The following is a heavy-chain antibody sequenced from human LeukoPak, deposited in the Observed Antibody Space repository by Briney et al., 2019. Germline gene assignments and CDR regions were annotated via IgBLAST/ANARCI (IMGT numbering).Heavy chain of an antibody. V-gene: IGHV1-18*01. CDR1: GYTFTSYG. D-gene: IGHD7-27*01. CDR3: ARWGLAGNWFDP. J-gene: IGHJ5*02. Sequence: ASVKVSCKASGYTFTSYGITWVRQAPGQGLEWMGWISVYNGNTNYAQMLQGRVTMTTDTSTSTAYMELRSLRSDDTAMYYCARWGLAGNWFDPWGQGTLVPVSS. CDR2: ISVYNGNT.